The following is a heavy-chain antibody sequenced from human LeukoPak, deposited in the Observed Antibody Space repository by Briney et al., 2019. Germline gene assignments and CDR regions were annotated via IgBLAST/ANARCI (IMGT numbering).Heavy chain of an antibody. J-gene: IGHJ4*02. V-gene: IGHV1-8*03. CDR3: ARVTTIFGVDMYYFDY. D-gene: IGHD3-3*01. Sequence: ASVKVSCKASGYTFTSYDINWVRQATGQGLEWMGWMNPNSGNTGYAQKFQGRVTITRNTSISTAYMELSSLRSEDTAVYYCARVTTIFGVDMYYFDYWGQGTLVTVPS. CDR1: GYTFTSYD. CDR2: MNPNSGNT.